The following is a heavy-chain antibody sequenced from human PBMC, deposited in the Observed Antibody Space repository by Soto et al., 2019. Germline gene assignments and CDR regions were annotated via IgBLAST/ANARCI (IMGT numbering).Heavy chain of an antibody. CDR1: GGSFRCYY. J-gene: IGHJ6*02. Sequence: SETLSLTCTVSGGSFRCYYWGWVRQPPGKGLEWIGEINHSGTSNYHPSLKSRVTISVATSKNQFSLTVNSVTPADTAVYYCARGEITLLGGMDVWGQGTTVTVSS. CDR2: INHSGTS. CDR3: ARGEITLLGGMDV. D-gene: IGHD3-10*01. V-gene: IGHV4-34*01.